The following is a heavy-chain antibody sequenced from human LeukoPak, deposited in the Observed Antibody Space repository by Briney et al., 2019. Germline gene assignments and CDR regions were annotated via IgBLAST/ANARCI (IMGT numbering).Heavy chain of an antibody. CDR1: GFTFSSYA. CDR2: ISGSGGST. CDR3: ARDYSGWRFDY. Sequence: GGSLRLSCAASGFTFSSYAMSWVRQAPGRGLEWVSAISGSGGSTYYADSVKGRFTISRDNAKNSLYLQMNSLRAEDTAVYYCARDYSGWRFDYWGQGTLVTVSS. V-gene: IGHV3-23*01. D-gene: IGHD6-19*01. J-gene: IGHJ4*02.